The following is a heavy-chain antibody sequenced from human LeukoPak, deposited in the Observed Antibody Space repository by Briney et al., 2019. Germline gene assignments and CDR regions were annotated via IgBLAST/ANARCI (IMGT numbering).Heavy chain of an antibody. CDR2: ISGPGVTT. J-gene: IGHJ4*02. CDR3: ANDWLVFDY. D-gene: IGHD5-12*01. V-gene: IGHV3-23*01. CDR1: GFTFSAYG. Sequence: GGSLRLSCEASGFTFSAYGLSWVRQAPGKGLEWVSSISGPGVTTYYADSVKGRITISRDNSKNTLYLQMNSLRAEDTAVYYCANDWLVFDYWGQGTLVTVSS.